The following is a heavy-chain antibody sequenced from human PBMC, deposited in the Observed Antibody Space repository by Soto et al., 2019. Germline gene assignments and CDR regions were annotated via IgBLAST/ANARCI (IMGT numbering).Heavy chain of an antibody. CDR2: INPSGGST. CDR1: GYAFTFYY. J-gene: IGHJ5*02. D-gene: IGHD6-13*01. CDR3: AREVTQLVPTGWFDP. V-gene: IGHV1-46*01. Sequence: ASVKVSWKAPGYAFTFYYIHCVRQAPGQGLEWMGIINPSGGSTSYAQKFQGRVTMTRDTSTSTVYMELSSLRSEDTAVYYCAREVTQLVPTGWFDPWGQGTLVTGSS.